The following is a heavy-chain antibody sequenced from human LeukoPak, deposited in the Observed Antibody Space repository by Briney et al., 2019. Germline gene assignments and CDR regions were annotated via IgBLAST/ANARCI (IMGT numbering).Heavy chain of an antibody. Sequence: SETLSLTCTVSGGSISSYYWSWIRQPAGKGLEWIGRIYTSGSTNYNPSLKSRVTMSVDTSKNQFSLKLSSVTAADTAVYYCARAVLDYDFWSGYYTDPNWFDPWGQGTLVTVSS. V-gene: IGHV4-4*07. CDR1: GGSISSYY. D-gene: IGHD3-3*01. J-gene: IGHJ5*02. CDR2: IYTSGST. CDR3: ARAVLDYDFWSGYYTDPNWFDP.